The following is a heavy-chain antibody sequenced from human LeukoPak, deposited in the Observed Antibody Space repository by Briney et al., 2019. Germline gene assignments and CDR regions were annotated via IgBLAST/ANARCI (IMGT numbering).Heavy chain of an antibody. CDR3: ARVGSSWPHYYFDS. J-gene: IGHJ4*02. CDR1: GFTFSDYY. Sequence: GGSLRLSCAASGFTFSDYYMSWIRQAPGKGLEWVSYISSSGSTIYYADSVKGRFTISRDNAKNSLYPQMNSLRAEDTAVYYCARVGSSWPHYYFDSWGRGTLVTVSS. V-gene: IGHV3-11*01. CDR2: ISSSGSTI. D-gene: IGHD6-13*01.